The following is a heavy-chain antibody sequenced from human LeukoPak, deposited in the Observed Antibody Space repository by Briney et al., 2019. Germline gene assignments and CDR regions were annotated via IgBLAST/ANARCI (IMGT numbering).Heavy chain of an antibody. Sequence: ASVKVSCKASGYTFTDYFIHWVRQAPGQGLEWMGWINPNSGDTNYAQMFQGRVTMTRDTSISTAYMELSRLRSDDTAVYYCAKVRGEYSWDALDIWGQGTMVTVSS. CDR1: GYTFTDYF. CDR3: AKVRGEYSWDALDI. D-gene: IGHD3-10*01. J-gene: IGHJ3*02. V-gene: IGHV1-2*02. CDR2: INPNSGDT.